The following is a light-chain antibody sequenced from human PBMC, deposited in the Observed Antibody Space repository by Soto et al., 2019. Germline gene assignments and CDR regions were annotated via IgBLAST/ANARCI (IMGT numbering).Light chain of an antibody. Sequence: EIVMTQSPGTLSVSPGERASLSCRASQSVSSNLAWYQQIPGQAPRLLIYDASSGATGIPARFSGSGSGTDFTLTISSLQSEDFAVYYCQQYSHWPWTFGRGTKVDIK. CDR1: QSVSSN. V-gene: IGKV3-15*01. J-gene: IGKJ1*01. CDR2: DAS. CDR3: QQYSHWPWT.